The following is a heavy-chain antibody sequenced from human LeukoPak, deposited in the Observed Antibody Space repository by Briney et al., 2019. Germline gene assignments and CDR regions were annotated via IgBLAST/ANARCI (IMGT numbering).Heavy chain of an antibody. V-gene: IGHV4-39*07. CDR1: GGSISSSSYY. D-gene: IGHD1/OR15-1a*01. CDR3: ARVRSTLFQQFDY. CDR2: IYYSGST. Sequence: SETLSLTCTVSGGSISSSSYYWGWIRQPPGKGLEWIGSIYYSGSTNYNPSLKSRVTISVDKSNNQFSLKLSSVTAADTAVYYCARVRSTLFQQFDYWGQGTLVTVSS. J-gene: IGHJ4*02.